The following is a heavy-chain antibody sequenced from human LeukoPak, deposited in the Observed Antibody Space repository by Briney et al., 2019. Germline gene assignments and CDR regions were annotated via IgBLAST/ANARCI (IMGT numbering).Heavy chain of an antibody. CDR1: GGSISSGGYY. J-gene: IGHJ6*02. Sequence: SETLSLTCTVSGGSISSGGYYWSWIRQHPGKGLEWIGYIYYSGSTYYNPSLKSRVTISVDTSKNQFSLKLSSVTAADTAVYYCAGGVSSSWPYYYYYGMDVWGQGTTVTVSS. V-gene: IGHV4-31*03. CDR2: IYYSGST. D-gene: IGHD6-13*01. CDR3: AGGVSSSWPYYYYYGMDV.